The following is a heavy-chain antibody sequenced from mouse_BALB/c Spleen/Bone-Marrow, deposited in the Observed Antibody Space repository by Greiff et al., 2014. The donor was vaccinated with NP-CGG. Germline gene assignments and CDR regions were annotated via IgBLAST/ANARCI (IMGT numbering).Heavy chain of an antibody. CDR1: GFNIKDTY. J-gene: IGHJ2*01. CDR2: IDPANGNT. CDR3: ARYYYGYYFDY. Sequence: DVKLVESGAELVKPGAPVKLSCTASGFNIKDTYMHWVKQRPEQGLEWIGRIDPANGNTKYDPKFQGKATITADTSSNTAYLQLSSLTSEDTAVYYCARYYYGYYFDYWGQGTTLTVSS. D-gene: IGHD1-1*01. V-gene: IGHV14-3*02.